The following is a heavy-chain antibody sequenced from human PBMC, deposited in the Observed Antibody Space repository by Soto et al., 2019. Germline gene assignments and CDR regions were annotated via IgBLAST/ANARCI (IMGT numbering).Heavy chain of an antibody. CDR3: AAQGYDIVVVVAVKPDAFDI. D-gene: IGHD2-15*01. CDR2: INPSGGST. Sequence: ALVKVSCKASGYTFTSYYMHWVLQTPGQGLEWMGIINPSGGSTSYAQKFQGRVTMTRDTSTSTVYMELSSLRSEDTAVYYCAAQGYDIVVVVAVKPDAFDIWGKGTMVTVS. CDR1: GYTFTSYY. V-gene: IGHV1-46*03. J-gene: IGHJ3*02.